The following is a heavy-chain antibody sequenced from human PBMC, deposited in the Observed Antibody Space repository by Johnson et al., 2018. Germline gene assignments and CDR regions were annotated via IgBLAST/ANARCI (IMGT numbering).Heavy chain of an antibody. J-gene: IGHJ3*02. CDR1: GFTFSNYG. CDR2: IWYDGSDK. V-gene: IGHV3-33*01. Sequence: QVQLVQSGGGVVQPGRSLRLSCAASGFTFSNYGMHWVRQAPGQGLEWVAVIWYDGSDKYYGDSVKGRFTISRDNSKNTLYLQMNSRRAEDTEVYYCARDRPTMIVVITAGGDAFDIWGQGTMVTVSS. CDR3: ARDRPTMIVVITAGGDAFDI. D-gene: IGHD3-22*01.